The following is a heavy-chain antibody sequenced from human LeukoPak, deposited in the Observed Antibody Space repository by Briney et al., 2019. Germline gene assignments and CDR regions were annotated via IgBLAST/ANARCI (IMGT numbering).Heavy chain of an antibody. D-gene: IGHD2-15*01. V-gene: IGHV1-69*04. CDR3: ARDGEVAATSAYYYGMDV. CDR2: IIPIFGIA. J-gene: IGHJ6*04. CDR1: GGTFSSYA. Sequence: ASVKVSCKASGGTFSSYAISWVRQAPGQGLEWMGRIIPIFGIANYAQKFQGRVTITADKSTSTAYMELSSLRSEDTAVYYCARDGEVAATSAYYYGMDVWGKGTTVTVSS.